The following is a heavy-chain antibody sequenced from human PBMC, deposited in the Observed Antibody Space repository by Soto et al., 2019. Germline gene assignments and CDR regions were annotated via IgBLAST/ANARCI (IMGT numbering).Heavy chain of an antibody. Sequence: GGSLRLSCAASGFIFSEHYMEWVRQAPGKGLEWVGRSRNRGNSYTTEYAASVKGRFTISRDDSKSSLYLQMNSLKTEDTAVYYCVLWVRGLINYWGQGTPVTVSS. CDR2: SRNRGNSYTT. J-gene: IGHJ4*02. V-gene: IGHV3-72*01. CDR1: GFIFSEHY. CDR3: VLWVRGLINY. D-gene: IGHD3-10*01.